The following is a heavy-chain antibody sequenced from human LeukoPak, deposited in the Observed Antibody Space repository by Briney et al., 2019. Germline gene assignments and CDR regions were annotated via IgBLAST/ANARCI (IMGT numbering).Heavy chain of an antibody. CDR1: GFTFSSYG. CDR3: AKDRVPAAMTWFDP. J-gene: IGHJ5*02. CDR2: IRYDGSNK. D-gene: IGHD2-2*01. V-gene: IGHV3-30*02. Sequence: GGSLRLSCAASGFTFSSYGMHWVRQAPGKGLEWVAFIRYDGSNKYYADSVKGRFTISRDNSENTLYLQMNSLRAEDTAVYYCAKDRVPAAMTWFDPWGQGTLVTVSS.